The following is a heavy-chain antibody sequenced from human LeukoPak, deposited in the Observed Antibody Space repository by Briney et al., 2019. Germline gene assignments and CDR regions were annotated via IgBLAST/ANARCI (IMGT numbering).Heavy chain of an antibody. CDR1: GFTFSSYG. V-gene: IGHV3-30*18. CDR3: AKDRGSSGWYSGY. D-gene: IGHD6-19*01. Sequence: GGSLRLSCAASGFTFSSYGMHWVRQAPGKGLEGVAVISYDGSNKYYADSVKGRFTISRDNSKNTLYLQMNSLRAEDTAVYYCAKDRGSSGWYSGYWGQGTLVTVSS. J-gene: IGHJ4*02. CDR2: ISYDGSNK.